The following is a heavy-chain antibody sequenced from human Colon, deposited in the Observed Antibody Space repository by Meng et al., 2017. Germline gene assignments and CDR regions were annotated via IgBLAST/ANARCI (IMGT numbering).Heavy chain of an antibody. D-gene: IGHD3-9*01. J-gene: IGHJ4*02. CDR2: ISQSGTT. Sequence: QVPLPESGPGLVKPSGILSLTCAVSSCSISSSNWWSWGRQPPGKGLEWIGEISQSGTTYYNPSLKSRVTITGDWSKNQFSLNLNSVTAADTALYYCVRQGMTSYSWGYWGQGTLVTVSS. CDR1: SCSISSSNW. CDR3: VRQGMTSYSWGY. V-gene: IGHV4-4*02.